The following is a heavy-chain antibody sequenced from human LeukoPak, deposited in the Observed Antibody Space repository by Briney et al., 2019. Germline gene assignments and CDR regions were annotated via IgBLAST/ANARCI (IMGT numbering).Heavy chain of an antibody. CDR1: GFTFSSYR. CDR2: INSSSSYR. J-gene: IGHJ5*02. D-gene: IGHD3-10*01. V-gene: IGHV3-21*04. Sequence: GGSLRLACAASGFTFSSYRMNRVRQAPGKGLEWVSSINSSSSYRYYADSVKGRLTISRANAKTSLYPQMNSPRAEDTAVSYCARHWYGSGSTTSWGQGTPVTVSS. CDR3: ARHWYGSGSTTS.